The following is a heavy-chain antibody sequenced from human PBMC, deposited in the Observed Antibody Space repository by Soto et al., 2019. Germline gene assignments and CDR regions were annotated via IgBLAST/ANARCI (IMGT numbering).Heavy chain of an antibody. D-gene: IGHD1-1*01. CDR2: IYYSGST. J-gene: IGHJ3*02. V-gene: IGHV4-61*01. CDR3: ARDSQLERQTKQIDAFDI. CDR1: GGSVSSGSYY. Sequence: QVQLQESGPGLVKPSETLSLTCTVSGGSVSSGSYYWSWIRQPPGKGLEWIGYIYYSGSTNYNPSLKSRVTISVDTSKNQFSLKLSSVTAADTAVYYCARDSQLERQTKQIDAFDIWGQGTMVTVSS.